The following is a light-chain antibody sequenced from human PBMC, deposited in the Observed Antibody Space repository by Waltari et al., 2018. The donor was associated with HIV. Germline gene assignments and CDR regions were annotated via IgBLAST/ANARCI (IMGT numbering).Light chain of an antibody. J-gene: IGLJ3*02. V-gene: IGLV1-47*02. CDR3: ATWDDSLSLWV. CDR1: KSNFEATY. CDR2: SNI. Sequence: VLTQPPSASGTPGQRGTISCSGSKSNFEATYVSWYQQFPGAAPKLLIHSNIHRPSGVPARFSGSKSGSSASLAISGLRSDDEANYSCATWDDSLSLWVFGGGTKLPVL.